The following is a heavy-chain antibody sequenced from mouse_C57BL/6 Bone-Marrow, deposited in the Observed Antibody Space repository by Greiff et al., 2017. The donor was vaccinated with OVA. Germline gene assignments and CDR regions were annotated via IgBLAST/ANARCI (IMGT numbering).Heavy chain of an antibody. CDR2: IDPNSGGT. D-gene: IGHD2-4*01. Sequence: QVQLQQPGAELVKPGASVQISCKASGYTFHSYWMHWVKQRPGRGLEWIGRIDPNSGGTKYNEKFKSKATLTVDKPSSTAYMQLSSLTSEDSAVYYCARDYDYSYAMDYWGQGTSVTVSS. J-gene: IGHJ4*01. CDR1: GYTFHSYW. V-gene: IGHV1-72*01. CDR3: ARDYDYSYAMDY.